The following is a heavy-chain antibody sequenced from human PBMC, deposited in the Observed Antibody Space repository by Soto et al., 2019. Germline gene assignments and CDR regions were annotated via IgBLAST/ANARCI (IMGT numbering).Heavy chain of an antibody. D-gene: IGHD3-10*01. CDR2: ISSSSSTI. Sequence: GGSLRLSCAASGFTFSSYSMNWVRQAPGKGLEWVSYISSSSSTIYYADSVKGRFTISRDNAKNSLYLQMNSLRAEDTAVYYCARVPTLWLGELLPNPTYYYYMDVWGKGTTVTVSS. J-gene: IGHJ6*03. CDR3: ARVPTLWLGELLPNPTYYYYMDV. CDR1: GFTFSSYS. V-gene: IGHV3-48*01.